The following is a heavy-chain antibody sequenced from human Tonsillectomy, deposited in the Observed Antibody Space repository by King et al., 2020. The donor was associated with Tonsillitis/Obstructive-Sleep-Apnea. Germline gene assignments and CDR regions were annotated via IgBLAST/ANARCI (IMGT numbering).Heavy chain of an antibody. J-gene: IGHJ4*02. Sequence: VQLVESGGGLVQPGGSLRLSCAASGFTFSDHYMDWVRQAPGKGLEWVGRTRKKANSYTTDYAASVKGRFTISRDDSKNSLYLQMNSLKTEDTAVYYCARFNWNYFFDYWGQGPLVTVSS. CDR3: ARFNWNYFFDY. CDR2: TRKKANSYTT. D-gene: IGHD1-7*01. V-gene: IGHV3-72*01. CDR1: GFTFSDHY.